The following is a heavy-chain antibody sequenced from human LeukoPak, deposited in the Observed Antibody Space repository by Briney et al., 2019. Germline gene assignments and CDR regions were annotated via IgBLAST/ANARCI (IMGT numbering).Heavy chain of an antibody. D-gene: IGHD5-18*01. CDR1: GFTFDDYG. Sequence: PGRSLRLSCAASGFTFDDYGMHWVRQAPGKGLQWVSYISWKSDSIGYADSVKGRFTISRDNAKHSLYLQMNSLRVGDTAIYYCARDETALDSWGQGTQVTVSS. CDR3: ARDETALDS. V-gene: IGHV3-9*01. J-gene: IGHJ4*02. CDR2: ISWKSDSI.